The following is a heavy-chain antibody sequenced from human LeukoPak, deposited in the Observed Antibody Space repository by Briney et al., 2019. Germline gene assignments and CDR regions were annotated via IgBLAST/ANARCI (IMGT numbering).Heavy chain of an antibody. V-gene: IGHV3-30*18. Sequence: PGGSLRLSCAASGFTFSSYGMDWVRQAPGKGLEWVAVISYDGSNKYYADSVKGRFTISRDNYKNTLYLQMNSLRAEDTAVYYCANFVAVRAWGKGTTVTVSS. D-gene: IGHD3-10*01. J-gene: IGHJ6*04. CDR1: GFTFSSYG. CDR2: ISYDGSNK. CDR3: ANFVAVRA.